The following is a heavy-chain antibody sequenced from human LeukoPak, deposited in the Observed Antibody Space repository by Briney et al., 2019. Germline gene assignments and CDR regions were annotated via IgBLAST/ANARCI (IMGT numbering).Heavy chain of an antibody. Sequence: SETLSLTCTVSGGYIRSSSYYWGWIRQPPGKGLEWIGDIYYTGRTYYNSSLKSRLTVSIDTSKNQFSLNLASPTAADTAVYYCARRRYYDSTGYLDWGQGTLITVSS. J-gene: IGHJ1*01. CDR3: ARRRYYDSTGYLD. CDR1: GGYIRSSSYY. V-gene: IGHV4-39*01. CDR2: IYYTGRT. D-gene: IGHD3-22*01.